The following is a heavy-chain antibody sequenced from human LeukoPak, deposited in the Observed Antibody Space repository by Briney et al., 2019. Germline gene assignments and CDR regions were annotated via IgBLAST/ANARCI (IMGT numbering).Heavy chain of an antibody. CDR1: GFSFSSHG. CDR2: IIGGAGST. Sequence: GGSLRLSCAASGFSFSSHGMSWVRQAPGKGLEWVSGIIGGAGSTYYADSVKGRFTISGDNSKNTLFLQMNSLRAEDTAVYYCARDRSPGNFDYWGQGTLVTVSS. CDR3: ARDRSPGNFDY. D-gene: IGHD3-10*01. J-gene: IGHJ4*02. V-gene: IGHV3-23*01.